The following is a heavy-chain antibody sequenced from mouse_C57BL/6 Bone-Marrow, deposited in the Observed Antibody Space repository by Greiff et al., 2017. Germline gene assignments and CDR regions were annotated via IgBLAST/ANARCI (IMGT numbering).Heavy chain of an antibody. J-gene: IGHJ4*01. V-gene: IGHV14-4*01. CDR3: TTHYYGSIYYAMDY. CDR1: GFNIKDDY. Sequence: EVQLQQSGAELVRPGASVKLSCTASGFNIKDDYMHWVKQRPEQGLEWIGWIDPENGDTEYASKFQGKATITADTSSNTAYLQLSSLTSEDTAVYYCTTHYYGSIYYAMDYWGQGTSATVSS. D-gene: IGHD1-1*01. CDR2: IDPENGDT.